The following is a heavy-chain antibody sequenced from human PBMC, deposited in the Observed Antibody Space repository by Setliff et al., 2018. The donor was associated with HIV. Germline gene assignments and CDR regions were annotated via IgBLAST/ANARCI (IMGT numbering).Heavy chain of an antibody. J-gene: IGHJ4*02. Sequence: PSETLSLTCAVYGGSFSGYYWSWIRQPPGKGLEWIGEINHSGRTNYNPSLKSRVTISVDTSKNQFSLKLSSVTAADTAVFYCARLPTTYYYDSSAYYHPVWGQGTLVTVSS. V-gene: IGHV4-34*01. D-gene: IGHD3-22*01. CDR2: INHSGRT. CDR1: GGSFSGYY. CDR3: ARLPTTYYYDSSAYYHPV.